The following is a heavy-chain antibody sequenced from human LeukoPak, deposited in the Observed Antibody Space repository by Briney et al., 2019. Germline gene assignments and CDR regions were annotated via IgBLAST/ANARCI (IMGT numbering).Heavy chain of an antibody. Sequence: GGSLRLSCAASGFTFSSYSMNWVRQAPGKGLEWVSYTSSSSSTIYYADSVKGRFTISRDNAKNSLYLQMNSLRAEDTAVYYCAREGGIWFGELSYYYYYGMDVWGQGTTVTVSS. CDR1: GFTFSSYS. V-gene: IGHV3-48*01. CDR2: TSSSSSTI. J-gene: IGHJ6*02. CDR3: AREGGIWFGELSYYYYYGMDV. D-gene: IGHD3-10*01.